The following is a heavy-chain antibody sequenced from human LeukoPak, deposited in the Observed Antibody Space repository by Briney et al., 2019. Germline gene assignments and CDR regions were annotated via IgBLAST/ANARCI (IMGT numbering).Heavy chain of an antibody. CDR1: GFTFSSYA. J-gene: IGHJ4*02. CDR3: AKVRVGTSDCFDY. V-gene: IGHV3-23*01. Sequence: GGSLRLSCAASGFTFSSYAMSWVRQAPGKGLEWVSAMSGGSGSTYYADSVKGRFTISRDNSKNTLYLQMNSLRAEDSALYYCAKVRVGTSDCFDYWGQGTLVTVSS. D-gene: IGHD5-12*01. CDR2: MSGGSGST.